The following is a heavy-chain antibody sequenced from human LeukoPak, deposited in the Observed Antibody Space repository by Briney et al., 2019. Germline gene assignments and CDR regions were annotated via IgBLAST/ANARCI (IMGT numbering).Heavy chain of an antibody. CDR3: AREGEMATISDFPSDY. J-gene: IGHJ4*02. CDR2: MNPNSGNT. CDR1: GYTFTSYD. V-gene: IGHV1-8*01. Sequence: GASVKVSCKASGYTFTSYDINWVRQATGQGLEWMGWMNPNSGNTGYAQKFQGRVTMTRNTSISTAYMELSSLRFDDTAVYYCAREGEMATISDFPSDYWGQGTLVTVSS. D-gene: IGHD5-24*01.